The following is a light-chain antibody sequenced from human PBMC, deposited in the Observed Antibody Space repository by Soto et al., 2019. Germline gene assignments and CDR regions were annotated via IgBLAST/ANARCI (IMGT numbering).Light chain of an antibody. CDR2: EGT. V-gene: IGLV2-23*01. J-gene: IGLJ1*01. CDR1: SSDVGGYNL. CDR3: CSYAGGNTYV. Sequence: QSALTQPASVSGSPGQSITISCTGTSSDVGGYNLVSWYQQHPGKAPKVMIYEGTKRPAGVSDRFSGSKSGNTASLTISGLLTEDEADYYCCSYAGGNTYVCGTGTKVTVL.